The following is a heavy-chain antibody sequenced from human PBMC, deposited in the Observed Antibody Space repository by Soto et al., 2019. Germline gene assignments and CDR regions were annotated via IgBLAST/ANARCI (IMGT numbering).Heavy chain of an antibody. Sequence: LRLSCAATGFTFWTYAMHWVRQAPGKGLEWVALISNDGNNKYYADSVKGRFTISRDNSKNTLYLQMNSLRAEDTAVYYCAKASVRGYQYDMDVWGQGTTVTVSS. CDR2: ISNDGNNK. V-gene: IGHV3-30*18. CDR1: GFTFWTYA. J-gene: IGHJ6*02. D-gene: IGHD2-2*01. CDR3: AKASVRGYQYDMDV.